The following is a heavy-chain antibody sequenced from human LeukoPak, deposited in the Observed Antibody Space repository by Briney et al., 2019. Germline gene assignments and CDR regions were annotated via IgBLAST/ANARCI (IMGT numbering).Heavy chain of an antibody. D-gene: IGHD2-2*01. CDR2: IYTSGST. V-gene: IGHV4-61*02. Sequence: PSETLSLTCTVSGGSISSGSYYWSWIRQPAGKGLEWIGRIYTSGSTNYNPSLKSRVTISVDTSKNQFSLKLSSVTAADPAVYYCARSPAVYCSSTSCYPPSWFDPWGQGTLVTVSS. CDR3: ARSPAVYCSSTSCYPPSWFDP. J-gene: IGHJ5*02. CDR1: GGSISSGSYY.